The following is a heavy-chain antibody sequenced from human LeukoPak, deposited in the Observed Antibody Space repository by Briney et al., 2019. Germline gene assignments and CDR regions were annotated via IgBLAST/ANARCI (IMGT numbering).Heavy chain of an antibody. Sequence: PSETLSLTCAVYGGSFSGYYWSWIRQPPGKGPEWIGEINHSGSTNYNPSLKSRVTISVDTSKNQFSLKLSSVTAADTAVYYCAREDYDDSGAWYFDLWGRGTLVTVSS. V-gene: IGHV4-34*01. D-gene: IGHD3-3*01. CDR1: GGSFSGYY. CDR3: AREDYDDSGAWYFDL. J-gene: IGHJ2*01. CDR2: INHSGST.